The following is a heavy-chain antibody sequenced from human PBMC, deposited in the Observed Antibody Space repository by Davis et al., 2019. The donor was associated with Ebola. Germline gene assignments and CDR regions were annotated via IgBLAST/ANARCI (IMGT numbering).Heavy chain of an antibody. J-gene: IGHJ6*03. V-gene: IGHV3-33*01. Sequence: GESLIISCAASGFIFSSYGMHWVRQAPGKGLEWVAVIWYDGSNKYYADSVKGRFTISRDNSKNTVYLQMNSLGAEDTAFYYCASGDGRGRSYDMDVWGQGTTVTVSS. CDR3: ASGDGRGRSYDMDV. CDR1: GFIFSSYG. CDR2: IWYDGSNK. D-gene: IGHD3/OR15-3a*01.